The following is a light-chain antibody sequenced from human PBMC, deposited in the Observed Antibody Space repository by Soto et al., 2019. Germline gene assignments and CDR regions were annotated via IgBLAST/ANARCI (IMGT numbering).Light chain of an antibody. Sequence: EVVLTQSPATLSVSPCERATLSCRASQSVRSSLAWYQQRPGQAPRLLVYGASTRATGIPARFSGRGSGTEFTLTISSLQSEDFAVYYCQQYYNWPPITFGQGTRLEIK. CDR3: QQYYNWPPIT. CDR2: GAS. V-gene: IGKV3-15*01. J-gene: IGKJ5*01. CDR1: QSVRSS.